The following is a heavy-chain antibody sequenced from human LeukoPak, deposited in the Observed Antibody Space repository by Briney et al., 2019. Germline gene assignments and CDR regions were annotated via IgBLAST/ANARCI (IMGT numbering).Heavy chain of an antibody. CDR2: IIPIFGTA. CDR1: GGTFSSYA. V-gene: IGHV1-69*13. CDR3: ARFSHALRGGDYSPDAFDI. Sequence: GASVKVSCKASGGTFSSYAISWVRQAPGQGLEWMGGIIPIFGTANYAQKFQGRVTITADESTSTAYMELSSLRSEDTAVCYCARFSHALRGGDYSPDAFDIWGQGTMVTVSS. J-gene: IGHJ3*02. D-gene: IGHD2-21*02.